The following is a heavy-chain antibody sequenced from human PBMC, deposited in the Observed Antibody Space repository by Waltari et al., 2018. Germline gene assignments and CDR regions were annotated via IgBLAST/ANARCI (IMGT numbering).Heavy chain of an antibody. V-gene: IGHV3-30-3*01. Sequence: QVQLVESGGGVVQPGRSLRLSCAASGFTFSSYAMHWVRQAPGKGLGVVAVISYDGSNKYYADSVKGRFTIARDNSKNTLYLQMNSLRAEDTAVYYCARDVYYFDYWGQGTLVTVSS. CDR1: GFTFSSYA. CDR2: ISYDGSNK. CDR3: ARDVYYFDY. J-gene: IGHJ4*02.